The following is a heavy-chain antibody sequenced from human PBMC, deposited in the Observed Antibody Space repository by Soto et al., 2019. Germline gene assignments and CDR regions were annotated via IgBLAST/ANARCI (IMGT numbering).Heavy chain of an antibody. V-gene: IGHV3-33*01. Sequence: QVQLVESGGGVVQPGRSLRLSCAASGFTFSSYGMHWVRQAPGKGLEWVAVIWYDGSNKYYADSVKVRFTISRDNSKNTLYVQMNSRRAEDTAVYYCARARVLLGYCSCCSCYSFDYWGQGTLVTVSS. D-gene: IGHD2-15*01. CDR1: GFTFSSYG. J-gene: IGHJ4*02. CDR2: IWYDGSNK. CDR3: ARARVLLGYCSCCSCYSFDY.